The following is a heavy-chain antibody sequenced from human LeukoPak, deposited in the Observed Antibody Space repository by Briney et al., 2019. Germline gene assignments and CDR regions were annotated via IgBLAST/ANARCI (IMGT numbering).Heavy chain of an antibody. CDR3: ARGNSVAGTDISY. V-gene: IGHV3-48*03. CDR1: GFTFSSFE. CDR2: ISSSGTTI. D-gene: IGHD6-19*01. J-gene: IGHJ4*02. Sequence: PGGSLRLSCVASGFTFSSFEMNWVRQAPGRGLEWVSYISSSGTTIYYADSVKGRFTVSRDNAKNSLYLQMNSLRAEDTAVYYCARGNSVAGTDISYWGQGTLVTVSS.